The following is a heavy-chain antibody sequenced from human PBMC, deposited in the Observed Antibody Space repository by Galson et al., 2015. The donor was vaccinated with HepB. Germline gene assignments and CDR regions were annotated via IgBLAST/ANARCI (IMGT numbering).Heavy chain of an antibody. V-gene: IGHV1-18*04. CDR2: ISAYNGNT. D-gene: IGHD4-17*01. CDR3: ARGTGHDYGDYDSAFDI. Sequence: SVKVSCKASGYTFTSYGISWVRQAPGQGLEWMGWISAYNGNTNYAQKLQGRVTMTTDTSTSTAYMELRSLRSDDTAVYYCARGTGHDYGDYDSAFDIWGQGTMVTVSS. CDR1: GYTFTSYG. J-gene: IGHJ3*02.